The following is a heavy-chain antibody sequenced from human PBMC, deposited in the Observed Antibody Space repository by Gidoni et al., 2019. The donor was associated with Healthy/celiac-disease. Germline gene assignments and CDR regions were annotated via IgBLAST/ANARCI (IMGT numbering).Heavy chain of an antibody. Sequence: EVQLVESGGGLVKPGGSLRLSCAASGFTFSSYSMNWVRQAPGKGLEWVSSISSSSSYIYYADSVKGRFTISRDNAKNSLYLQMNSLRAEDTAVYYCAGRYYYDSSGQLDWYFDLWGRGTLGHCLL. CDR3: AGRYYYDSSGQLDWYFDL. CDR2: ISSSSSYI. V-gene: IGHV3-21*01. J-gene: IGHJ2*01. CDR1: GFTFSSYS. D-gene: IGHD3-22*01.